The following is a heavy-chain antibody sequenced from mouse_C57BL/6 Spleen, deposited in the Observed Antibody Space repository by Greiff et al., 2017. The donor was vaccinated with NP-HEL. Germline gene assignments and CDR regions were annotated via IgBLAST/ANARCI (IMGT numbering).Heavy chain of an antibody. D-gene: IGHD1-1*01. CDR2: ISSGSSTI. J-gene: IGHJ1*03. Sequence: EVQGVESGGGLVKPGGSLKLSCAASGFTFSDYGMHWVRQAPEKGLEWVAYISSGSSTIYYADTVKGRFTISRDNAKNTLFLQMTSLRSEDTAMYYCARDAITTVVAIHWYFDVWGTGTTVTVSS. V-gene: IGHV5-17*01. CDR3: ARDAITTVVAIHWYFDV. CDR1: GFTFSDYG.